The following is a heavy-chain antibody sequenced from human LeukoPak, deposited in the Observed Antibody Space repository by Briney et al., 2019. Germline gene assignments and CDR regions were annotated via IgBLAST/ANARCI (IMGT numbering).Heavy chain of an antibody. Sequence: SETLPLTCTASGGSISYYYWSWIRQPPGKGLEWIGYIYYSGSTNYNPSLKSRVTISVDTSKNQFSLNLTSVTTADTAVYYCARVSCSSTSCPRRDALDVWGQGTMVTVSS. J-gene: IGHJ3*01. V-gene: IGHV4-59*01. CDR3: ARVSCSSTSCPRRDALDV. CDR1: GGSISYYY. CDR2: IYYSGST. D-gene: IGHD2-2*01.